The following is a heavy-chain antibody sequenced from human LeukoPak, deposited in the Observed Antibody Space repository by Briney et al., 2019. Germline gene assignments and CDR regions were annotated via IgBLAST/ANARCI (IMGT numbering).Heavy chain of an antibody. D-gene: IGHD5-18*01. V-gene: IGHV4-30-4*01. CDR3: ARQWDTAMSGGLPFDY. CDR2: IYYSGST. CDR1: GGSISSGDYY. J-gene: IGHJ4*02. Sequence: SQTLSLTCTVSGGSISSGDYYWSWIRQPPGKGLEWIGYIYYSGSTYYNPSLKSRVTISVDTSKNQFSLKLSSVTAADTAVYYCARQWDTAMSGGLPFDYWGQGTLVTVSS.